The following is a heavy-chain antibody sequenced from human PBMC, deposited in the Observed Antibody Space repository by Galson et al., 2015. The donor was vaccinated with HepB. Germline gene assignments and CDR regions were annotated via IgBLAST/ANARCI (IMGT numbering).Heavy chain of an antibody. D-gene: IGHD3-10*01. V-gene: IGHV3-9*01. CDR3: AQDLTYYYGSGSYVDGMDV. CDR2: ISWNSDFK. Sequence: SLRLSCAASGFTFEDYAMHWVRQVPGKGLEWVSGISWNSDFKGYADSVRGRFTISRDNAKYSLYLQMNSLRAEDTALYYCAQDLTYYYGSGSYVDGMDVWRQGTTVTVSS. J-gene: IGHJ6*02. CDR1: GFTFEDYA.